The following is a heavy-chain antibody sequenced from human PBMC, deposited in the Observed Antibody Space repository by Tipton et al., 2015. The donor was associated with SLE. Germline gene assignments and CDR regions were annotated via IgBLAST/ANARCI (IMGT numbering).Heavy chain of an antibody. CDR2: IYYSGST. Sequence: LRLSCNVSGGSITSHYWSWIRQPPGKGLEWIGYIYYSGSTNYNPSLKRRVTISVDTSKNQFSLKLSSVTAADTAVYYCARRDGYSSIWNWFDPWGQGTLVTVSS. V-gene: IGHV4-59*11. D-gene: IGHD6-13*01. CDR3: ARRDGYSSIWNWFDP. CDR1: GGSITSHY. J-gene: IGHJ5*02.